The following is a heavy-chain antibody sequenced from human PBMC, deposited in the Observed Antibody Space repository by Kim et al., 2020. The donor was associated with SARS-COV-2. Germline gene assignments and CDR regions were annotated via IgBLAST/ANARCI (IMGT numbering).Heavy chain of an antibody. CDR3: AKEAYYYGSGSFDY. V-gene: IGHV3-11*06. Sequence: AESVKGRFTISRDNAKNSLYLQRNSLRAEDTAVYYCAKEAYYYGSGSFDYWGQGTLVTVSS. D-gene: IGHD3-10*01. J-gene: IGHJ4*02.